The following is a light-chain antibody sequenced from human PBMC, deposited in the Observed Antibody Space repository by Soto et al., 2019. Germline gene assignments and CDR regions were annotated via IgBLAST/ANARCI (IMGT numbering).Light chain of an antibody. Sequence: DIQLTQSPSFLSASVGDRVTITFRASQGISSYLAWYQQKPGKAPKFLIYKTSNVESGVPSRFSGSGSGTEFTLTISSLQPDDFATYYCQQYDSYPTFGQGTKVDNK. CDR2: KTS. J-gene: IGKJ1*01. V-gene: IGKV1-9*01. CDR1: QGISSY. CDR3: QQYDSYPT.